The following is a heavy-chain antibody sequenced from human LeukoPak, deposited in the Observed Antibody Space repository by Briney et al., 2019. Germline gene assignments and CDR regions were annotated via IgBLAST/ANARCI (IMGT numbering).Heavy chain of an antibody. CDR3: AKVSRGAMVRGVILYFDY. J-gene: IGHJ4*02. Sequence: GGSLRLSCAASGFTFSNYWMSWVRQAPGKGLEWVANIKQDGSEKYYVDSVKGRFTISRDNARNSLYLQMNSLRAEDTAVYYCAKVSRGAMVRGVILYFDYWGQGTLVTVSS. V-gene: IGHV3-7*03. CDR2: IKQDGSEK. CDR1: GFTFSNYW. D-gene: IGHD3-10*01.